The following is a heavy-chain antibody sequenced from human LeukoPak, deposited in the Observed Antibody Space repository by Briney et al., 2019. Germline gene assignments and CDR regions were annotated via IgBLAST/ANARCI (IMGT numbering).Heavy chain of an antibody. CDR3: VRLSSGYYYDH. CDR2: ISTDGTGT. V-gene: IGHV3-64D*09. CDR1: GFTLTTDS. Sequence: VGSPRPSCSASGFTLTTDSMHWVCQAPGKGLEYVSSISTDGTGTYYADSVKGRFIISRDNSRDNSKNTLYLQMRSLRAEDTAVYYCVRLSSGYYYDHWGQGTLVTVSS. D-gene: IGHD3-22*01. J-gene: IGHJ4*02.